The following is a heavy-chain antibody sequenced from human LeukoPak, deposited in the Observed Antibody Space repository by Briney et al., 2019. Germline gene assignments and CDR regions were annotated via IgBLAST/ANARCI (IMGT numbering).Heavy chain of an antibody. CDR3: ARAGSGSSYDC. V-gene: IGHV3-74*01. J-gene: IGHJ4*02. D-gene: IGHD3-10*01. CDR1: GFALSTYW. Sequence: GGSLRLSCAASGFALSTYWMHWVRQAPGKGLVWVSLINSDGSNTLYADSVKGRFTISRDTAKNTLYLDMNRLRADDTAVYCCARAGSGSSYDCWGQGTLVTVSS. CDR2: INSDGSNT.